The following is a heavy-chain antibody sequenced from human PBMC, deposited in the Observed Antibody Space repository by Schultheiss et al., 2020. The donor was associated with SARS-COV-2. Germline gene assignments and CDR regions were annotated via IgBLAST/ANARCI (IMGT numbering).Heavy chain of an antibody. Sequence: GGSLRLSCAASGFTFSSYSMNWVRQAPGKGLEWVSSISSSSSYIYYADSVKGRFTISRDNAKNSLYLQMNSLRAEDTAVYYCARANIAAAGKPDGMDVWGQGTTVTVSS. J-gene: IGHJ6*02. CDR1: GFTFSSYS. CDR3: ARANIAAAGKPDGMDV. CDR2: ISSSSSYI. D-gene: IGHD6-13*01. V-gene: IGHV3-21*01.